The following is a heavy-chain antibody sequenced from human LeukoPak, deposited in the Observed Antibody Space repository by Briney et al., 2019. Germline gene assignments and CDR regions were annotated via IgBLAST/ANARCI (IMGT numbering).Heavy chain of an antibody. J-gene: IGHJ5*02. D-gene: IGHD3-22*01. CDR2: IYYSGST. Sequence: PSETLSLTCTVSGGSIGSYYWSWIRQRPGKGLEWIGYIYYSGSTNYNPSLKSRVTISVDTSKNQFSLKLSSVTAADTAVYYCARARSSGYYYGSWGQGTLVTVSS. CDR3: ARARSSGYYYGS. CDR1: GGSIGSYY. V-gene: IGHV4-59*01.